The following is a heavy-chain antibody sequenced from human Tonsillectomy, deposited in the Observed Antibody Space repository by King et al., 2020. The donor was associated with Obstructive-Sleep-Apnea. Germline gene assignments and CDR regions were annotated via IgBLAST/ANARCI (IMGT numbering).Heavy chain of an antibody. J-gene: IGHJ3*02. CDR1: GFTFSSYS. Sequence: QLVESGGGLVQPGGSLRLSCAASGFTFSSYSMNWVRQAPGKGLEWVSYISSSSSTIYYADSVKGRFTISRDNAKNSLYLQMNSLRAEDTAVYYCARDKWAAARGDDAFDIWGQGTMVTVSS. CDR3: ARDKWAAARGDDAFDI. CDR2: ISSSSSTI. D-gene: IGHD2-2*01. V-gene: IGHV3-48*04.